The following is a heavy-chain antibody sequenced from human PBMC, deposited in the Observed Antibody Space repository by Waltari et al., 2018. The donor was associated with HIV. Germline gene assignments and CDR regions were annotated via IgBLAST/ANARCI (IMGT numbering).Heavy chain of an antibody. V-gene: IGHV3-30*01. CDR1: GFPFSGYA. D-gene: IGHD4-17*01. J-gene: IGHJ4*02. Sequence: QVQLVESGGGVVQPGRSLRLSCAASGFPFSGYAMHWVRQAPGKGLEWVAVISYDGRNKYYADSVKGRFTISRDNSKNTLYLQMNSLRAEDTAVYYCARPMNYGDYPYYFDYWGQGTLVTVSS. CDR3: ARPMNYGDYPYYFDY. CDR2: ISYDGRNK.